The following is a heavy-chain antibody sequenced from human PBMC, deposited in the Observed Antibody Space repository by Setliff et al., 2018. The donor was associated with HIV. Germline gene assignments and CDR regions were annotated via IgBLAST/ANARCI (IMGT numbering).Heavy chain of an antibody. CDR3: ASGCLIGGSGPCRNFEF. J-gene: IGHJ4*02. D-gene: IGHD3-9*01. CDR2: MNPISDHR. Sequence: GASVKVSCKASGGTFSSYPISWVRQATGQGLEWMAWMNPISDHRGYAQKFQGRLTMTKDTSTSTVYMELSSLKSDDTAVYYCASGCLIGGSGPCRNFEFWGQGTLVTVSS. V-gene: IGHV1-8*02. CDR1: GGTFSSYP.